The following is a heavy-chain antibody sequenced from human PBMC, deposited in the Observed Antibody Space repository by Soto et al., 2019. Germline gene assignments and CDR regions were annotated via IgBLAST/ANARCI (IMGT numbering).Heavy chain of an antibody. V-gene: IGHV1-8*01. CDR1: GYSFINYD. CDR3: ARETSRSSSGAAY. D-gene: IGHD6-6*01. Sequence: QVQLVQSAAEVKKTGASVKVSCKASGYSFINYDINWVRQAPGRGLEWMGWMNPNSGNTGYAQKFQGRVTMTRDTSINTAYMELSSLTSDDTALYYCARETSRSSSGAAYWGPGTLVTVSS. J-gene: IGHJ4*02. CDR2: MNPNSGNT.